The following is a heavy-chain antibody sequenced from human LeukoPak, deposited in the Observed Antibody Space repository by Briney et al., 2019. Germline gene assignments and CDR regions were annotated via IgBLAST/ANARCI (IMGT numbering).Heavy chain of an antibody. J-gene: IGHJ5*02. CDR2: ISEDGRT. V-gene: IGHV3-23*01. CDR3: ARDSSSWTNWFDP. CDR1: GFTLSSYV. Sequence: GGSLKLSCEASGFTLSSYVMIWVRRAPGRGLQWVSVISEDGRTYYADSVKGRFTISRDNAKNTLYLQMNSLRAEDTAVYYCARDSSSWTNWFDPWGQGTLVTVSS. D-gene: IGHD6-13*01.